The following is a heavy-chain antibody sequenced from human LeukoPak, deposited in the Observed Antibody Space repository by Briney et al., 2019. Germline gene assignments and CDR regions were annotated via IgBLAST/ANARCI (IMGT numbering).Heavy chain of an antibody. CDR2: IRFDGSNK. V-gene: IGHV3-30*02. CDR3: AKGERGYCSSTTCYAVD. Sequence: GGSLRLSCAASGFTFSSYGMHWVRQAPGKGLEWVSFIRFDGSNKFYADSVKGRFTISRDNSKNTLYLQMNSLRVEDAAVYYCAKGERGYCSSTTCYAVDWGQGTLVTVSS. D-gene: IGHD2-2*01. CDR1: GFTFSSYG. J-gene: IGHJ4*02.